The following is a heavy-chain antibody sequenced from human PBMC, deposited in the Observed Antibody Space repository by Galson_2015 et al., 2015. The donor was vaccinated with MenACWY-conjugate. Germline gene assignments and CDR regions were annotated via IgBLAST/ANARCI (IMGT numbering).Heavy chain of an antibody. V-gene: IGHV2-5*08. Sequence: PALVKPTQTLTLTCTFGGVSLNTGGVHVNWFRQPPGKALEWLAVVYWDEIKRYSPSLRHRLTVTRDTSRNHVVLTLTNMDPVDTATYYCVYRCSPTRDYYFDRWGQGTLVSVSS. J-gene: IGHJ4*02. CDR3: VYRCSPTRDYYFDR. CDR2: VYWDEIK. CDR1: GVSLNTGGVH. D-gene: IGHD3-10*02.